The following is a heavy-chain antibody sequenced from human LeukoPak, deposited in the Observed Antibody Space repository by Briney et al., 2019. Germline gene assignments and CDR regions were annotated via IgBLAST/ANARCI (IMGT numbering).Heavy chain of an antibody. D-gene: IGHD2-21*01. V-gene: IGHV3-53*01. J-gene: IGHJ4*02. Sequence: PGGSLRLSCAASGFTVSSNYMSWVRQAPGKGLEWVSVIYSGGSTYYADSVKGRFTISRDNSKNTLYVQMNSLRAEDTAVYYCATDMVIDGYFDYWGQGALVTVSS. CDR1: GFTVSSNY. CDR2: IYSGGST. CDR3: ATDMVIDGYFDY.